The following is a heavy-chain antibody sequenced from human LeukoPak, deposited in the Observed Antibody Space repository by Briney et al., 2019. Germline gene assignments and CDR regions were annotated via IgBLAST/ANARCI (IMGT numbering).Heavy chain of an antibody. Sequence: PSETLSLTCTVSGGSISSYYWSWIRQPAGKGLEWIGRIYTSGRTNYNSTLKSRVTMSVDTSNNQFSLRLSSVTAADTAVYYCARDLTDYYELDYWGQGTLVTVSS. D-gene: IGHD3-22*01. CDR2: IYTSGRT. CDR3: ARDLTDYYELDY. CDR1: GGSISSYY. J-gene: IGHJ4*02. V-gene: IGHV4-4*07.